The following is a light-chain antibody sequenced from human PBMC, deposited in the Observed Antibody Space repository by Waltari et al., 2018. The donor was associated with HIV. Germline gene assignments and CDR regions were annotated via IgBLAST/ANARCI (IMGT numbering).Light chain of an antibody. V-gene: IGLV1-40*01. CDR2: GNT. CDR3: QSYDSSLSGSEV. CDR1: NSNIGANYD. J-gene: IGLJ2*01. Sequence: QSVLTQPPSVSGAPGQRVTISCTGNNSNIGANYDVHWYQPLPGTAPKPLIYGNTNRPSGVPDRFSGSKSGTSASLVITGLRAEDEADYYCQSYDSSLSGSEVFGGGTKLSVL.